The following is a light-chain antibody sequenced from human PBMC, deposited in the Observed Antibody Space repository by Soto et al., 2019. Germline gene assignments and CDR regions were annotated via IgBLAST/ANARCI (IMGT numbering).Light chain of an antibody. J-gene: IGKJ1*01. CDR2: HAS. CDR1: QSTNYW. V-gene: IGKV1-5*01. Sequence: DIQITQSPTTLSASVGDRVTISCRASQSTNYWLAWYQQKPGKAPKVLIYHASSLESGVPSRLSVSGSGTEFTLPISSLQPDDTGTYYCQQYHAYWTFGQGTKVDIK. CDR3: QQYHAYWT.